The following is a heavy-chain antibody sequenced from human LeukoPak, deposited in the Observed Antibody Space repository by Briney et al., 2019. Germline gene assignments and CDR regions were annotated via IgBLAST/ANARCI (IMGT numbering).Heavy chain of an antibody. V-gene: IGHV3-9*01. J-gene: IGHJ4*02. CDR1: GFTFDDYA. CDR2: ISWNSGSI. Sequence: GGSLRLSCAASGFTFDDYAMHWVRQAPGKGLEWVSGISWNSGSIGYADSVKGRFTISRDNAKNTLYLQMNSLRAEDTAVYYCAKDIVVVPAAYDYWGQGTLVTVSS. CDR3: AKDIVVVPAAYDY. D-gene: IGHD2-2*01.